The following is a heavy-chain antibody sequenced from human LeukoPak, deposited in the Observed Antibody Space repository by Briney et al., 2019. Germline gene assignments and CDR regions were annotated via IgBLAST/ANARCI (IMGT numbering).Heavy chain of an antibody. J-gene: IGHJ4*02. V-gene: IGHV3-30-3*01. CDR1: GFTFSSYA. D-gene: IGHD6-13*01. CDR3: ATSGYSSSMGNY. CDR2: ISYDGSNK. Sequence: GRSLRLSCAASGFTFSSYAMHWVRQAPGKGLEWVAVISYDGSNKYYADSVKGRFTISRDNSKNTLYLQMNSLRAEDTAVYYCATSGYSSSMGNYWGQGTLVTVSS.